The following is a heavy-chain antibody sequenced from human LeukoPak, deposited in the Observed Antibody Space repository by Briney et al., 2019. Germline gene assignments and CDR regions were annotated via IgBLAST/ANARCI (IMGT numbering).Heavy chain of an antibody. CDR3: ARDSADTAMVSLDY. D-gene: IGHD5-18*01. CDR1: GYTFTSYA. CDR2: ISTYNDYT. J-gene: IGHJ4*02. V-gene: IGHV1-18*04. Sequence: ASVKVSCKASGYTFTSYAISWVRQAPGQGLEWMGWISTYNDYTNYAQKLQGRVTMTTDTSTSTAYMELRSLRSDDTAVYYCARDSADTAMVSLDYWGQGTLVTVSS.